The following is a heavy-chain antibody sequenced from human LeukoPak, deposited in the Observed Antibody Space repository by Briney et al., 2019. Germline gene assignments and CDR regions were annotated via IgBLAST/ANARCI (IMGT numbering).Heavy chain of an antibody. CDR3: AQAYDYGDYVPFDY. J-gene: IGHJ4*02. V-gene: IGHV1-69*13. D-gene: IGHD4-17*01. CDR2: IIPIFGTA. Sequence: SVKVSCKASGGTFSSYAISWVRQAPGQGLEWMGGIIPIFGTATYAQKFQGRVTITADESTSTAYMELSSLRSEDTAVYYCAQAYDYGDYVPFDYWGQGTLATVSS. CDR1: GGTFSSYA.